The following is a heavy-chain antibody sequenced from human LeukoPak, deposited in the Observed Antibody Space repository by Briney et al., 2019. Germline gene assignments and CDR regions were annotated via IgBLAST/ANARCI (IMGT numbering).Heavy chain of an antibody. D-gene: IGHD3-10*01. CDR3: AKGGSGRDSNYFDY. CDR1: GFIFSSYA. J-gene: IGHJ4*02. V-gene: IGHV3-23*01. CDR2: VSGGGAAT. Sequence: GGSLRLSCAASGFIFSSYAMSWVRQAPGKGLEWVSSVSGGGAATYYADSVKSRFTISRDNSKNTLYLQLNSLRAEDTAVYYCAKGGSGRDSNYFDYWGQGTLVPVSS.